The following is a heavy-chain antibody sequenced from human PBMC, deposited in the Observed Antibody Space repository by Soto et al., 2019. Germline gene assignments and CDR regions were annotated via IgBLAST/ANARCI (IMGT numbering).Heavy chain of an antibody. V-gene: IGHV4-34*01. CDR2: INHSGST. CDR1: GGSFGGDY. CDR3: AREAWSSSWFLYDYNGMDV. Sequence: LFLSCAGYGGSFGGDYWSWIGQPPGKGLEWIGEINHSGSTNYNPSLKSRVTISVDTSKNQFSLKLSSVTAADTAVYYCAREAWSSSWFLYDYNGMDVWGQGTTGIVSS. D-gene: IGHD6-13*01. J-gene: IGHJ6*01.